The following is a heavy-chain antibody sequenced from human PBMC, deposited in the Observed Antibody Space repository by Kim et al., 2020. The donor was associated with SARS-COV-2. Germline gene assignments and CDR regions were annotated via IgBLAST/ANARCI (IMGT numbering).Heavy chain of an antibody. Sequence: SETLSLTCAVYGGSFSGYYWSWIRQPPGKGLEWIGEINHSGSTNYNPSLKSRFTISVDTSKNQFSLKLSSVTAADTAVYYCARGRIVVVTAVIYYYYYYGMDVWGQGTTVTVSS. V-gene: IGHV4-34*01. D-gene: IGHD2-21*02. CDR1: GGSFSGYY. J-gene: IGHJ6*02. CDR3: ARGRIVVVTAVIYYYYYYGMDV. CDR2: INHSGST.